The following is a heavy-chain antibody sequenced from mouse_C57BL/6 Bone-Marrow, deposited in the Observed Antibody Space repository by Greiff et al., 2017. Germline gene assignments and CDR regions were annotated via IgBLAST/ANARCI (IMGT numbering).Heavy chain of an antibody. D-gene: IGHD1-1*01. CDR2: IWSGGST. Sequence: QVQLQQSGPGLVQPSQSLSITCTVSGFSLTSYGVHWVRQSPGKGLEWLGVIWSGGSTDYNAAFISRLSISKDNSKSQVFFKMNSLQADDTAIYYCATKGYYGSIYLYDMDDWGQGTSVTVSS. J-gene: IGHJ4*01. V-gene: IGHV2-2*01. CDR3: ATKGYYGSIYLYDMDD. CDR1: GFSLTSYG.